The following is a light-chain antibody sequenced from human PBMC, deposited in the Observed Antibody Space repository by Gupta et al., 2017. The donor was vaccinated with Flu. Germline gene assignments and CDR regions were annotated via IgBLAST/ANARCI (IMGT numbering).Light chain of an antibody. CDR2: AKN. CDR3: NSRDSTDNHQAV. V-gene: IGLV3-19*01. Sequence: SLERIQAPAVLVPWGQPARTTAQGDSLRNSYASWYQQKPGQAPVLVIYAKNIRPSGIPDRFSGSSSGNTASLTITGAQAEDEADYYCNSRDSTDNHQAVFGGGTKLTVL. J-gene: IGLJ2*01. CDR1: SLRNSY.